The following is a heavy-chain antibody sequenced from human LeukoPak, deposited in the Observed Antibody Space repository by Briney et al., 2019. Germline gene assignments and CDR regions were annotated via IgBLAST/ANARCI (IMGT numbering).Heavy chain of an antibody. CDR3: ARDLVVRFGGSWEHQWGLDY. CDR2: INSDGSST. D-gene: IGHD1-26*01. Sequence: GSLRLSCAASGFTFSSYWMHWVRQVPGKGLVWVSRINSDGSSTSYADSVKGRFTISRDNAKNTLYLQMNSLRAEDTAVYYCARDLVVRFGGSWEHQWGLDYWGQGTLVTVSS. J-gene: IGHJ4*02. V-gene: IGHV3-74*01. CDR1: GFTFSSYW.